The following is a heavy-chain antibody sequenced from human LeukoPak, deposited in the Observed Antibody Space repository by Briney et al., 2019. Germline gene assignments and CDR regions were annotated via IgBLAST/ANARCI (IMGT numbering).Heavy chain of an antibody. CDR1: GFTFSSYS. V-gene: IGHV3-21*01. CDR3: AELGITMIGGV. D-gene: IGHD3-10*02. J-gene: IGHJ6*04. CDR2: ISSSSIYI. Sequence: GGSLRLSCAASGFTFSSYSMNWVRQAPGRGLEWVSSISSSSIYIYYADSVKGRFTISRDNAKNSLYLQMNSLRAEDTAVYYCAELGITMIGGVWGKGTTVTISS.